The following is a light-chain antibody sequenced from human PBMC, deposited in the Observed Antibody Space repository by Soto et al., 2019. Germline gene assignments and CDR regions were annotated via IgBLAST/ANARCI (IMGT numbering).Light chain of an antibody. V-gene: IGLV2-8*01. J-gene: IGLJ2*01. CDR2: EVT. Sequence: QSALTQPPSASGSPGQSVTISCTGTSSDVGGYNYVSWYQQYPGKATKLIIYEVTKRPSGVPDRFSGSKSGGSASLTVSGLQAEDEADYYCSSYAGSNNLLFGGGTKVTVL. CDR1: SSDVGGYNY. CDR3: SSYAGSNNLL.